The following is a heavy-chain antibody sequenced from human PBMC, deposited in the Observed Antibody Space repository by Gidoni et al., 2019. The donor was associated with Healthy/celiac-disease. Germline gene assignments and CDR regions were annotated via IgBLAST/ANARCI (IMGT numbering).Heavy chain of an antibody. V-gene: IGHV3-30-3*01. CDR1: GFTFRSYA. Sequence: QVQLVESGGGVVQPGRSLRLSCAASGFTFRSYAMHWVRQAPGKGLEWVAVISYDGSNKYYADSVKGRFTISRDNSKNTLYLQMNSLRAEDTAVYYCAGHPGYYYGSGSPFDYWGQGTLVTVSS. CDR2: ISYDGSNK. D-gene: IGHD3-10*01. J-gene: IGHJ4*02. CDR3: AGHPGYYYGSGSPFDY.